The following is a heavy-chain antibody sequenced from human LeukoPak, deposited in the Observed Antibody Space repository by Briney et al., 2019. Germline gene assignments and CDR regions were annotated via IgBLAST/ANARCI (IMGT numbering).Heavy chain of an antibody. V-gene: IGHV3-64*04. J-gene: IGHJ4*02. CDR3: ARDPTSRGWYYFDY. D-gene: IGHD2-15*01. CDR1: GFTFSTYA. Sequence: PGGSLRLSCSASGFTFSTYAMHWVRQAPGEELEYISGVTSDGGTTYHADSVKGRFTISRDNSKNTLYLQMNSLRAEDTAVYYCARDPTSRGWYYFDYWGQGTLVTVSS. CDR2: VTSDGGTT.